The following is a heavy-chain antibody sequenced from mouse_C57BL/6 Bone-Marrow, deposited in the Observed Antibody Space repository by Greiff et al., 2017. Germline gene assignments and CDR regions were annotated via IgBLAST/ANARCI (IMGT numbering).Heavy chain of an antibody. CDR1: GYTFTSYW. Sequence: VQLQQPGAELVRPGTSVKLSCKASGYTFTSYWMHWVKQRPGQGLEWIGVIDPSDSYTNYNQKFKGKATLTVDTSSSTAYMQLSSLTSEDSASYYCAVYSKEGGQGTLVTVSA. J-gene: IGHJ3*01. V-gene: IGHV1-59*01. CDR2: IDPSDSYT. D-gene: IGHD2-5*01. CDR3: AVYSKE.